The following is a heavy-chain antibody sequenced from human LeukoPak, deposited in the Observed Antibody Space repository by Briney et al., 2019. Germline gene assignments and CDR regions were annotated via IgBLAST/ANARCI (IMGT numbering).Heavy chain of an antibody. V-gene: IGHV1-18*01. CDR3: ARLESEFGSGDSGYDLGEVRLDY. CDR2: ISAYNGNT. Sequence: GASVKVSCKASGYTFTSYGISWVRQAPGQGLEWMGWISAYNGNTNYAQKLQGRVTMTTDTSTSTAYMELRSLRSDDTAVYYCARLESEFGSGDSGYDLGEVRLDYWGQGTLVTVSS. J-gene: IGHJ4*02. D-gene: IGHD5-12*01. CDR1: GYTFTSYG.